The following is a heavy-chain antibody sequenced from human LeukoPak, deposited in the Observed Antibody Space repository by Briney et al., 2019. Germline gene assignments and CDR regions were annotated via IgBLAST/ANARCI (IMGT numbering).Heavy chain of an antibody. D-gene: IGHD6-13*01. V-gene: IGHV4-4*07. J-gene: IGHJ4*02. Sequence: SETLSLTCTVSGGSISSYYWSWIRQPAGKGLEWIGCIYTSGSTNYNPSLKSRVTMSVDTSKNQFSLNLSSMTAADTAVYYRASQAATGNYFDQWGQGTLVTVSS. CDR1: GGSISSYY. CDR3: ASQAATGNYFDQ. CDR2: IYTSGST.